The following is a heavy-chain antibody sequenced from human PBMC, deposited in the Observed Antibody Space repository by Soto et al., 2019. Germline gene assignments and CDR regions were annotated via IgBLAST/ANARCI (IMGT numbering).Heavy chain of an antibody. CDR3: ARWREWELLHYYYGMDV. Sequence: LRLSCAASGFTFSSYSMNWVRQAPGKGLEWVSYISSSSSTIYYADSVKGRFTISRDNAKNSLYLQMNSLRDEDTAVYYCARWREWELLHYYYGMDVWGQGTTVTVSS. J-gene: IGHJ6*02. CDR1: GFTFSSYS. D-gene: IGHD1-26*01. CDR2: ISSSSSTI. V-gene: IGHV3-48*02.